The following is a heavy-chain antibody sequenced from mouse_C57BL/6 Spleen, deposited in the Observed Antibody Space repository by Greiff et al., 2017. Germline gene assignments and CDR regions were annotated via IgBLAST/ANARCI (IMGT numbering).Heavy chain of an antibody. CDR2: IDPSDSYT. CDR1: GYTFTSYW. Sequence: QVQLQQPGAELVMPGASVKLSCKASGYTFTSYWMHWVKQRPGQGLEWIGEIDPSDSYTNYNQKFKGKATLTVDKSSSTAYMQLSSLTSEDSAVYYCARPENWDDYAMDYWGQGTSVTVSS. CDR3: ARPENWDDYAMDY. D-gene: IGHD4-1*01. J-gene: IGHJ4*01. V-gene: IGHV1-69*01.